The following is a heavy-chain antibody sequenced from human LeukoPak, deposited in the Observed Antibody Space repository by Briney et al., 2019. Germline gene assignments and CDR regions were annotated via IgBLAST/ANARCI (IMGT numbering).Heavy chain of an antibody. CDR2: ISGSGTST. CDR1: GFTFSSYA. Sequence: GGSLRLSCAASGFTFSSYAMSWVRQAPGKGLEWVSTISGSGTSTYYADSVKGRFTVSRDNSKNTLYLQMNSLRAEDTAVYYCARGGGATSYWGQGTLVTVSS. CDR3: ARGGGATSY. J-gene: IGHJ4*02. V-gene: IGHV3-23*01. D-gene: IGHD1-26*01.